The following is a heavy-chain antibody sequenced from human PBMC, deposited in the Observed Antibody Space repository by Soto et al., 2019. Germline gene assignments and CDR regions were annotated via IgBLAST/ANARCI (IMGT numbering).Heavy chain of an antibody. CDR2: ISSGGDT. J-gene: IGHJ4*02. CDR1: GFTFSARS. CDR3: ARGSRLPDF. Sequence: GGSLRLSCAASGFTFSARSMTWVRQAPEKGLEWVSTISSGGDTFYADSVKGRFTISRDNSKSTVYLQMRSLTADDTAVYFCARGSRLPDFWGQGTLVTVSS. D-gene: IGHD3-10*01. V-gene: IGHV3-23*01.